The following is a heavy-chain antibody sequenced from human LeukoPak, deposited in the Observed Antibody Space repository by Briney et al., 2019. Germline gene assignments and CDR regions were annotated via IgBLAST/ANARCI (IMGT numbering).Heavy chain of an antibody. CDR3: AREVHYTVRYFDY. D-gene: IGHD3-10*01. CDR1: GFTFSSCS. Sequence: PGGSLRLSCAASGFTFSSCSMNWVRQAPGKGLEWVSSISSSSSYIFYADSVKGRFTISRDNSKNTLYLQMNSLRAEDTAVYYCAREVHYTVRYFDYWGQGTLVTVSS. CDR2: ISSSSSYI. J-gene: IGHJ4*02. V-gene: IGHV3-21*01.